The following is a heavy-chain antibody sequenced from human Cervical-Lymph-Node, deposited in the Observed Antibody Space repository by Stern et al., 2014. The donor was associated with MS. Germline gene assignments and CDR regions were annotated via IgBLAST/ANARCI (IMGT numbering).Heavy chain of an antibody. D-gene: IGHD2-15*01. CDR2: IIPILWAD. V-gene: IGHV1-69*06. CDR3: ARDRCLGVTPFFDY. CDR1: GGTFNNYA. J-gene: IGHJ4*02. Sequence: QVQLVQSGAEVKKPGSSLTVSCKASGGTFNNYAIAWVRQAPGPGPEWMGGIIPILWADTYAKTSEGRGTITAANFYTTAYMELTSLRSEDTAVYYCARDRCLGVTPFFDYWGQGTLVTVSS.